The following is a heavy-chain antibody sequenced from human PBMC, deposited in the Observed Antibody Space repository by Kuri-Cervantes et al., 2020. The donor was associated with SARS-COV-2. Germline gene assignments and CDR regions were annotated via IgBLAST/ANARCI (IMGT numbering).Heavy chain of an antibody. CDR2: INPNSGGT. J-gene: IGHJ5*02. D-gene: IGHD2-15*01. Sequence: ASVKVSCKASGYTFTGYYMHWVRQAPGQGLEWMGWINPNSGGTNYAQKFQGRVTMTRDTSISTAYMELSRLRSEDTAVYYCATGTPFCSGGSCYHNWFDPWGQGTLVTVSS. CDR1: GYTFTGYY. CDR3: ATGTPFCSGGSCYHNWFDP. V-gene: IGHV1-2*02.